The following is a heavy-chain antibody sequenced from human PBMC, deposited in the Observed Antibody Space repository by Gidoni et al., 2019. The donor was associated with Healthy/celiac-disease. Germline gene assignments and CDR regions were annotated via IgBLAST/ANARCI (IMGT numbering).Heavy chain of an antibody. D-gene: IGHD3-22*01. CDR1: GFTFSSYW. Sequence: EVQLVESGGGLVQPGGSLRLSCAASGFTFSSYWMSWVRQAPGKGLEWVANIKQDGSEKYYVDSVKGRFTISRDNAKNSLYLQMNSLRAEDTAVYYCARDSSLYYYDSSGYYFDYWGQGTLVTVSS. CDR2: IKQDGSEK. J-gene: IGHJ4*02. CDR3: ARDSSLYYYDSSGYYFDY. V-gene: IGHV3-7*03.